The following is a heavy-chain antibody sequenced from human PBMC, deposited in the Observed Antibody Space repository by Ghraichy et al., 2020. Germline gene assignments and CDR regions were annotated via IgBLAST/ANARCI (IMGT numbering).Heavy chain of an antibody. J-gene: IGHJ6*02. CDR1: GFTFRSYN. CDR2: ITSSSNNI. CDR3: ARGVGAVAGHYYYDMDV. Sequence: GGSLRLSCAASGFTFRSYNMNWVRQTPGKGLEWVSSITSSSNNIHYADSVKGRFTISRDNAKNSLYLQMNSLRAEDTAVYYCARGVGAVAGHYYYDMDVWGQGTMVTVSS. V-gene: IGHV3-48*04. D-gene: IGHD6-19*01.